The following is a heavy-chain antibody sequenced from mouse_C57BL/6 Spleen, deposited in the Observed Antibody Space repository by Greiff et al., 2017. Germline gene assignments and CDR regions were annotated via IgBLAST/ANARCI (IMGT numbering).Heavy chain of an antibody. V-gene: IGHV10-1*01. J-gene: IGHJ4*01. CDR1: GFSFNTYA. Sequence: EVQRVESGGGLVQPKGSLKLSCAASGFSFNTYAMNWVRQAPGKGLEWVARIRSKSNNYATYYADSVKDRFTISRDDSESMLYLQMNNLKTEDTAMYYCVRYDYDGYYYAMDYWGQGTSVTVSS. CDR2: IRSKSNNYAT. D-gene: IGHD2-4*01. CDR3: VRYDYDGYYYAMDY.